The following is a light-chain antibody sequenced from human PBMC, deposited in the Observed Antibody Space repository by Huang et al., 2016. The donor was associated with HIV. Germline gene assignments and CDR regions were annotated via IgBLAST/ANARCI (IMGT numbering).Light chain of an antibody. V-gene: IGKV3-20*01. CDR3: QQYLKSPLT. Sequence: EIVLTQSPGTLSLSPRERAALSCRASQNITNNFLAWYQQKSGQPPRLLIYGASSRAIGIPHKVSGSGSGTAFTLTISRLEPQDSAVYYCQQYLKSPLTCGGGTNVEI. CDR2: GAS. J-gene: IGKJ4*01. CDR1: QNITNNF.